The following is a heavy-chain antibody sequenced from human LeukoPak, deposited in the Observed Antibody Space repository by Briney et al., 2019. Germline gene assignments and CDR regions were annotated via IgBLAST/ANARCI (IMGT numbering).Heavy chain of an antibody. CDR1: RITFSDYS. CDR2: IFSSSIYT. Sequence: GGSLRLSCADPRITFSDYSMNSRRQAPGKGLEWVSYIFSSSIYTNYADSVRGRFTISRDNADNSLFLQMSSLEAEDTAVYYCARAGTGEGSVDIWGQGTMVTVSS. J-gene: IGHJ3*02. D-gene: IGHD7-27*01. V-gene: IGHV3-11*06. CDR3: ARAGTGEGSVDI.